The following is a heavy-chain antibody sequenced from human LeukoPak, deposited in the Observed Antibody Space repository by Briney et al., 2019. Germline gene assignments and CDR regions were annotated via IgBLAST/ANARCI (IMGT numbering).Heavy chain of an antibody. D-gene: IGHD1-1*01. V-gene: IGHV3-23*01. Sequence: GGSLRLSCAASGFTFSSYAMSWVRQAPGKGLEWVSGISGSGGRTYYADSVKGRFTISRDNSKNTLYLQMNSLRAEDTAIYYCAKDGGTDDVYYFDYWGQGTLVTISS. CDR1: GFTFSSYA. J-gene: IGHJ4*02. CDR3: AKDGGTDDVYYFDY. CDR2: ISGSGGRT.